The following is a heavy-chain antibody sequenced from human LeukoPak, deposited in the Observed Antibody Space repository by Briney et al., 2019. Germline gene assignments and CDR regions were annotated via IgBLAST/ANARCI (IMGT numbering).Heavy chain of an antibody. CDR3: AREGAVPAAKAFDY. CDR2: ISAYNGNT. V-gene: IGHV1-18*01. CDR1: GYTFNNYG. Sequence: ASVKVSCKASGYTFNNYGITWVRQAPGQGLEWMGWISAYNGNTNCAQKLQGRVTMTTDTSTSTAYMELRSLRSDDTAVYYCAREGAVPAAKAFDYWGQGTLVTVSS. D-gene: IGHD2-2*01. J-gene: IGHJ4*02.